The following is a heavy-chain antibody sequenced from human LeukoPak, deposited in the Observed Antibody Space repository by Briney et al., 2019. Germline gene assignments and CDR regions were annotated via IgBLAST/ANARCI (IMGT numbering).Heavy chain of an antibody. V-gene: IGHV4-59*12. CDR2: ISYGTT. CDR3: ARDQAHSYGRYFDP. CDR1: GDALSTYY. J-gene: IGHJ4*02. D-gene: IGHD5-18*01. Sequence: AETLSLTCSVSGDALSTYYWNWIRQTPGKGLEWIGYISYGTTDYNPPLKEGVHIFVKTSNNEFFLRLTYGLGEDNSVYFCARDQAHSYGRYFDPWSQGTLVTVSS.